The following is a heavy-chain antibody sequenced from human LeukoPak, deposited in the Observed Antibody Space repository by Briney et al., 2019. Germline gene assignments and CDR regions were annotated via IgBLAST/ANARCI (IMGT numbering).Heavy chain of an antibody. CDR1: GYTFNNFD. CDR3: ARGLGGSGSYFLTFDY. J-gene: IGHJ4*02. V-gene: IGHV1-18*01. CDR2: ISAYNGYT. D-gene: IGHD1-26*01. Sequence: WASVKVSCKASGYTFNNFDINWVRQAPGQGPEWMGWISAYNGYTNYAQKLQGRVTMTTDTSTSTAYMELRSLRSDDTAVYYCARGLGGSGSYFLTFDYWGQGTLVTVSS.